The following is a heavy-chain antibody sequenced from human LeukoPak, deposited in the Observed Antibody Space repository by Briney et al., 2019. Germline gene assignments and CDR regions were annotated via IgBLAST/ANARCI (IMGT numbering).Heavy chain of an antibody. V-gene: IGHV3-23*01. J-gene: IGHJ4*02. CDR2: ISGSGGST. CDR1: GFTFSNYV. Sequence: PGGSLRLSWAASGFTFSNYVMSWVRQAPGKGLEWVSDISGSGGSTHYADSVKGRFTISRENSQNTLYLQMNRLRAEDTAVYYCAKDGYGVLDYWGQGTLVTVSS. CDR3: AKDGYGVLDY. D-gene: IGHD4-17*01.